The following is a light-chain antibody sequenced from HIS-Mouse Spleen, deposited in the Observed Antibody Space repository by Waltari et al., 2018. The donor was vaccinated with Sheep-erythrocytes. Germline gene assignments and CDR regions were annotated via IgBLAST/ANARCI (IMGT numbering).Light chain of an antibody. CDR2: DVS. Sequence: QSALTQPRSVSGSPGQSVTISCTGTSSDVGGYNYVSWYQQHPGKAPKLIIYDVSKRPSGVPYRFSCSKSGNTASLTISGLQAEDEADYYCCSYAGSYNHVFATGTKVTVL. V-gene: IGLV2-11*01. CDR3: CSYAGSYNHV. J-gene: IGLJ1*01. CDR1: SSDVGGYNY.